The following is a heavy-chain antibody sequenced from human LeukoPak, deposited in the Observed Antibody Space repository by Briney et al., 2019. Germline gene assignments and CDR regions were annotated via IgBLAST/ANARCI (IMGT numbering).Heavy chain of an antibody. CDR1: GFTVSSNY. J-gene: IGHJ4*02. D-gene: IGHD5-18*01. CDR2: IYSGGST. V-gene: IGHV3-53*01. Sequence: GGSLRLSCAASGFTVSSNYMSWVRQAPGKGLEWVSVIYSGGSTYYADSVKGRFTISRDNSKNTLYLQMNSLRAEDTAVYYCARDLQRDTAMVTWGQGTLVTVSS. CDR3: ARDLQRDTAMVT.